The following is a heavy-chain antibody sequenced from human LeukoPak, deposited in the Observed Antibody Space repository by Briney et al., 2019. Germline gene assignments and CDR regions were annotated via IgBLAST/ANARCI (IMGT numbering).Heavy chain of an antibody. D-gene: IGHD6-19*01. Sequence: GGSLRLSCAASGFTFSDYYMSWIRQAPGKGLEWVSYISGSDSPIYYADSVKGRFTISRDNAKNTLFLQMSSLRAEDAAVYYCTRDHFNNGWDYFDYWGQGTLVTVSS. V-gene: IGHV3-11*01. J-gene: IGHJ4*02. CDR3: TRDHFNNGWDYFDY. CDR1: GFTFSDYY. CDR2: ISGSDSPI.